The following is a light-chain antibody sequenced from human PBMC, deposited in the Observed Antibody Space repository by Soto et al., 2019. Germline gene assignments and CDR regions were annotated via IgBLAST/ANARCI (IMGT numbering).Light chain of an antibody. J-gene: IGKJ1*01. CDR1: QSINRW. CDR2: DAT. Sequence: IPMNQSPSTLSASVGDRVTITCRASQSINRWLAWYQQRPGKAPKVLIWDATTLHRGVSSRFSGSGFGTEFTLTISSLQPDDFATYYCQQYNSYSRTFGQGTKVDIK. CDR3: QQYNSYSRT. V-gene: IGKV1-5*01.